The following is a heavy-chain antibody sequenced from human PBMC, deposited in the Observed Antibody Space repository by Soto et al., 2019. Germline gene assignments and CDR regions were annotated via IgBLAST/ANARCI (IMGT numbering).Heavy chain of an antibody. CDR3: TTGGSYYDGIGDDSSFDF. V-gene: IGHV3-15*01. J-gene: IGHJ4*02. D-gene: IGHD3-22*01. Sequence: EVQLVESGGGLVKPGGSLRLSCTASGFTFDEAWMTWVRQTPGKGLEWVGRFRTNADGRATDYASPVKGRFTISREDSQTTLYLLITSLKIEDTRVYYCTTGGSYYDGIGDDSSFDFWGQGTLVAAPS. CDR1: GFTFDEAW. CDR2: FRTNADGRAT.